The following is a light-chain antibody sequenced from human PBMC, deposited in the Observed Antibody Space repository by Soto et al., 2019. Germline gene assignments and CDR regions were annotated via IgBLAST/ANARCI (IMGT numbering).Light chain of an antibody. CDR3: QHYNVYPWT. Sequence: DIQMTQSRSTLSASXGDXGTIXCQANQTISRWLAWYQQKPGKAPKLLIYEASSLQSGVPSRFSGSGSGTEFTLSISSLQPDDFATYYCQHYNVYPWTFGQGTKVDIK. CDR1: QTISRW. CDR2: EAS. V-gene: IGKV1-5*03. J-gene: IGKJ1*01.